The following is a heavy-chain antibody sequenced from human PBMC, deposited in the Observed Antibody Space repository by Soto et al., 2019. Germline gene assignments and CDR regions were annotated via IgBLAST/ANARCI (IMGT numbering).Heavy chain of an antibody. CDR2: IYYSGCT. V-gene: IGHV4-61*05. J-gene: IGHJ5*02. D-gene: IGHD3-10*01. Sequence: SETLSLTCTVSGGSISSSSYYWGWIRQPPGKGLEWIGYIYYSGCTNYNPSLKSRVTISVDTSKNQFSLKLSSVTAADTAVYYCARLLWSRGDWFDPWGQGTLVTVSS. CDR3: ARLLWSRGDWFDP. CDR1: GGSISSSSYY.